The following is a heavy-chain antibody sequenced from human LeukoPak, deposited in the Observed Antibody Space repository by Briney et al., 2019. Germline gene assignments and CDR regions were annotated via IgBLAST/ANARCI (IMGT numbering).Heavy chain of an antibody. J-gene: IGHJ2*01. V-gene: IGHV4-59*01. CDR3: ASGTFDGPLYGTYWYFHV. CDR2: IYSNGNT. CDR1: GASINNNY. D-gene: IGHD1-14*01. Sequence: SETLTLTCAVSGASINNNYWTWVRQPPGKGLEWIGYIYSNGNTNYNPSLEGRVTMSIKTSKNQFTLQLPSVTAADTAVYYCASGTFDGPLYGTYWYFHVWGRGTLVTVSS.